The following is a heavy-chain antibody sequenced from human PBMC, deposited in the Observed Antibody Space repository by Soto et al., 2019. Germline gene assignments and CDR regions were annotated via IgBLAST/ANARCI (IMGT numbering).Heavy chain of an antibody. V-gene: IGHV3-48*02. D-gene: IGHD1-26*01. CDR2: ISSSSSTI. CDR1: GFTFSSYS. J-gene: IGHJ5*02. Sequence: EVQLVESGGGLVQPGGSLRLSCAASGFTFSSYSMNWVRQAPGKGLEWVSYISSSSSTIYYADSVKGRFTISRDNAKNSLYLQMNSLRDEDTAVYYCARGGAEWELPQGWFDPWGQGTLVTVSS. CDR3: ARGGAEWELPQGWFDP.